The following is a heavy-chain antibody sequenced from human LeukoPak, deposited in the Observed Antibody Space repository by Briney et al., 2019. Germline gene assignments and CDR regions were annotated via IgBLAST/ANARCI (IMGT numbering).Heavy chain of an antibody. CDR1: GVISSSYW. V-gene: IGHV3-7*01. J-gene: IGHJ4*02. CDR2: VKQDGSER. D-gene: IGHD1-26*01. CDR3: TRDVPLIGASKTRYFDY. Sequence: PGGSLRLSCAASGVISSSYWMSWVRQAPGKGLEWLANVKQDGSERYYGDSVKGRFTISRDNAKNSLYLQMSSLRAEDTAIYYCTRDVPLIGASKTRYFDYWGQGTLVTVSS.